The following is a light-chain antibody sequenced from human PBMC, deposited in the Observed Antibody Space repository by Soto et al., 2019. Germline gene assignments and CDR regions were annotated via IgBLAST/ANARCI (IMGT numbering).Light chain of an antibody. CDR1: QSVSSSD. CDR2: GAS. CDR3: QQYGSSPWT. Sequence: EIVLTQSPGTLSLSPGERATLSCRASQSVSSSDLAWYQQKPGQAPRLLIYGASSRATGIPDRFSGSGSGTDITLTISRLEPEDFAVYYCQQYGSSPWTFGQGTKVEIK. V-gene: IGKV3-20*01. J-gene: IGKJ1*01.